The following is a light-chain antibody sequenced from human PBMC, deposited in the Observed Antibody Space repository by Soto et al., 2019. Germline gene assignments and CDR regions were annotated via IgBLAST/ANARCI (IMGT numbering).Light chain of an antibody. Sequence: ELVITQSPATLSVSPGGRATLSCRASQSIGGTLAWNQQKPGQAPRLLIYGAFTRATGFPARFSGSGSGTDFTLTITSLQSEDFAVYYCQQYDNWRWTFGQGTKVDIK. V-gene: IGKV3-15*01. CDR3: QQYDNWRWT. J-gene: IGKJ1*01. CDR2: GAF. CDR1: QSIGGT.